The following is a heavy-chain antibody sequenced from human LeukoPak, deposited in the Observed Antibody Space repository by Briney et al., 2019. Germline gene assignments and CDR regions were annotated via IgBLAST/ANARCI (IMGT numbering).Heavy chain of an antibody. Sequence: EASVKVSCKASGYTYTGYYIHWVRQAPGQALEWMGRINPNSGGTNYAQKFQGRVTMTRDTSISTAYMELSRLRSDDTAVFYCARGTSEWEIKYCWLDPWGQGTLVTVSS. V-gene: IGHV1-2*06. J-gene: IGHJ5*02. CDR1: GYTYTGYY. CDR3: ARGTSEWEIKYCWLDP. D-gene: IGHD1-26*01. CDR2: INPNSGGT.